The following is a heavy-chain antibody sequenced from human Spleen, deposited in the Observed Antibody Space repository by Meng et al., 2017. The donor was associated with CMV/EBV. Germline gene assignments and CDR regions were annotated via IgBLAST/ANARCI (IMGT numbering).Heavy chain of an antibody. CDR2: INDSGGT. D-gene: IGHD4-23*01. CDR3: ARHRDYGGNIDS. J-gene: IGHJ4*02. V-gene: IGHV4-34*01. Sequence: LRCAVNGGSFRECFWVWVRQPPGKGLEWIGEINDSGGTKYHPSLGSRLTISVDTSKNRFSLKLTSVTAADTAVYYCARHRDYGGNIDSWGQGTLVTVSS. CDR1: GGSFRECF.